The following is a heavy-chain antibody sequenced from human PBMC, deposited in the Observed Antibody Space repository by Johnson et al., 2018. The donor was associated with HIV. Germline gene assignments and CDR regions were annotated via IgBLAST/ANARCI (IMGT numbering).Heavy chain of an antibody. CDR1: GFTFSSYW. Sequence: VQLVESGGGVVQPGRSLRLSCAASGFTFSSYWMHWVRQAPGKGLVWVSRINSDGSSTSYADSVKGRFTISRDNSKNTLYLQMNSLRTADTALYYCARQTLRAFDIWGQGTMVTVSS. CDR2: INSDGSST. CDR3: ARQTLRAFDI. J-gene: IGHJ3*02. V-gene: IGHV3-74*02.